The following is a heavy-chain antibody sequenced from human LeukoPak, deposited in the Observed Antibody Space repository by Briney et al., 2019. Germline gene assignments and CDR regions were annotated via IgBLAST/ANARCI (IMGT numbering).Heavy chain of an antibody. Sequence: PRGSPLLSCAASGFTFSSYAMSWVRQAPGKGLEWVSAIWNSGRSTYYADSVKGRFTISRDNSKNTLYLQMNSLRADDTAVYYCAKDSGSSRSFLHYWGEGT. V-gene: IGHV3-23*01. J-gene: IGHJ4*02. D-gene: IGHD1-26*01. CDR2: IWNSGRST. CDR3: AKDSGSSRSFLHY. CDR1: GFTFSSYA.